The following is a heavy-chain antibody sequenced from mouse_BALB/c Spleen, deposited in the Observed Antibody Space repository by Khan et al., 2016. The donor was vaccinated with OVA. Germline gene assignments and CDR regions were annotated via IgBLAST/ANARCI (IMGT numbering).Heavy chain of an antibody. D-gene: IGHD1-1*01. V-gene: IGHV1S135*01. J-gene: IGHJ2*01. CDR3: ARTEYYGSSYYLDY. Sequence: VQLQQSGPELVKPGASVKVSCKASGYSFTDYNMFWVKQSHGKGLEWIGYIDPYNGGTSYNQKFRGKATLTVDTSSSTAFMHLSSLTSEDSAVFYCARTEYYGSSYYLDYWGQGTTLTVSS. CDR2: IDPYNGGT. CDR1: GYSFTDYN.